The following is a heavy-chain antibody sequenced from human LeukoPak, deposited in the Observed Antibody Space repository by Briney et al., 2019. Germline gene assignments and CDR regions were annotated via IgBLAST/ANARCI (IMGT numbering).Heavy chain of an antibody. CDR1: GYTSTSYA. V-gene: IGHV1-3*03. CDR2: INAGNGNT. J-gene: IGHJ4*02. D-gene: IGHD2-21*01. CDR3: ARSTDRLLDY. Sequence: ASVKVSCKASGYTSTSYAMHWVRQAPGQRLEWMGWINAGNGNTKCSQEFQGRVTITRDTSASTAYMELSSLRSEDMAVYYCARSTDRLLDYWGQGTLVTVSS.